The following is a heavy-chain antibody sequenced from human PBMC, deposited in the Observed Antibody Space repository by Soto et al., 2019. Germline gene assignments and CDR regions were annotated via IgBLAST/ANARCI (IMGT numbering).Heavy chain of an antibody. D-gene: IGHD2-21*01. V-gene: IGHV1-69*02. CDR1: GGTFSSYT. Sequence: ASVKVSCKASGGTFSSYTISWVRQAPGQGLEWMGRIIPILGIANYAQKFQGRVTITADKSTSTAYMELSSLRSEDTAVYYCARNRASTSIKYYFDYWGQGTLVTVSS. CDR3: ARNRASTSIKYYFDY. CDR2: IIPILGIA. J-gene: IGHJ4*02.